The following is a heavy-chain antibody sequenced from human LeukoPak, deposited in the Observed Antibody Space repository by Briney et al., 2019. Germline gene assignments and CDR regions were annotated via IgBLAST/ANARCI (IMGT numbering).Heavy chain of an antibody. Sequence: VASVKVSCKASGYTFTSYGISWVRQAPGQGLEWMGWISAYNGNTNYAQKVQGRVTMTTDTSTSTAYMELRSLRSDDTAVYYCARDSQQLVGATGGGFNFWGQGTLVTVSS. V-gene: IGHV1-18*01. D-gene: IGHD1-26*01. J-gene: IGHJ4*02. CDR3: ARDSQQLVGATGGGFNF. CDR1: GYTFTSYG. CDR2: ISAYNGNT.